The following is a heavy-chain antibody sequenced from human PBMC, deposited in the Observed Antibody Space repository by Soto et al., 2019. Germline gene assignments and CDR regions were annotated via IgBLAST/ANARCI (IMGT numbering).Heavy chain of an antibody. CDR2: ITASAGST. J-gene: IGHJ1*01. D-gene: IGHD3-10*01. V-gene: IGHV3-23*01. CDR1: GFTFSTFA. CDR3: AKERIVLWFGQFHV. Sequence: EMKLLESGGGLVQPGGSLRLTCEASGFTFSTFAMGWVRQAPGKGLEWISSITASAGSTFYADSVKGRFTVSRDNFKSTLSLQMTARRAEDTAVYYCAKERIVLWFGQFHVWGQGALVTVSS.